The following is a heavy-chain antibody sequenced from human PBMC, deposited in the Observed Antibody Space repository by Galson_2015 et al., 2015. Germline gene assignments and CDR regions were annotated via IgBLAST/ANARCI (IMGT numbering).Heavy chain of an antibody. V-gene: IGHV3-11*01. D-gene: IGHD3-16*01. CDR1: GFTFSDYY. CDR3: ARESFRGVRYGMDV. J-gene: IGHJ6*02. Sequence: SLRLSCAASGFTFSDYYMSWIRQAPGKGLEWVSYISSSGSIIYYADSVKGRFTISRDNAKNSLYLQMNSLRAEDTAVYYCARESFRGVRYGMDVWGQGPTVSVSS. CDR2: ISSSGSII.